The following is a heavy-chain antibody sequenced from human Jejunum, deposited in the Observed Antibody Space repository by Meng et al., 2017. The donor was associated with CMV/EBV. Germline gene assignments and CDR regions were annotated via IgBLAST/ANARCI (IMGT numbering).Heavy chain of an antibody. D-gene: IGHD2-2*02. CDR3: ARGLMGCTSTSCYSGWFDP. CDR2: ISGSGDNI. CDR1: TYR. Sequence: TYRLHWVRQAPGKGLEWVSSISGSGDNIYYADSVKGRFTISRDNAKNSLFLQMNSLRAEDTAVYYCARGLMGCTSTSCYSGWFDPWGQGTRGTVSS. V-gene: IGHV3-21*01. J-gene: IGHJ5*02.